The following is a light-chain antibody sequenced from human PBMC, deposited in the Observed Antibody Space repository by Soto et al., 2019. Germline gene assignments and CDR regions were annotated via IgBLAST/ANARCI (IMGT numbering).Light chain of an antibody. Sequence: QSALTQPPSASGSPGQSVTISCTGTSXXVXDYQYVSWYQQHPGKAPKLMIYEVNKRPSGIPDRFSGSKSGSTASLTVSGLQPEDEADYYCSSYAGSSTYVFGTGTKLTVL. V-gene: IGLV2-8*01. CDR3: SSYAGSSTYV. CDR1: SXXVXDYQY. J-gene: IGLJ1*01. CDR2: EVN.